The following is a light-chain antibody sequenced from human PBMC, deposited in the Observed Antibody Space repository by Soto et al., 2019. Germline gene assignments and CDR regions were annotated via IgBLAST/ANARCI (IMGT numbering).Light chain of an antibody. CDR2: DVT. Sequence: QSALTQPASVSGSHGQSITISCTGTSSDVGGYNYVSWYQQHPGKAPKLMIYDVTNRPSGVSNRFSGSKSGNTASLTISGLQAEDEADYYFTSYTGSSTLYVVFGGGTKLTVL. CDR3: TSYTGSSTLYVV. V-gene: IGLV2-14*01. CDR1: SSDVGGYNY. J-gene: IGLJ2*01.